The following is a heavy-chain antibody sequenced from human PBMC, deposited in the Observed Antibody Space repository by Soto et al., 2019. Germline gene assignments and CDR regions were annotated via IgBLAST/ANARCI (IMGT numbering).Heavy chain of an antibody. CDR2: ISYDGSNK. CDR3: AKVKGGKWSGYYGY. CDR1: GFTFSSYG. V-gene: IGHV3-30*18. J-gene: IGHJ4*02. D-gene: IGHD3-3*01. Sequence: VQLVESGGGLVQPGGSLRLSCAASGFTFSSYGMHWVRQAPGKGLEWVAVISYDGSNKYYADSVKGRFTISRDNSKNTLYLQMNSLRAEDTAVYYCAKVKGGKWSGYYGYWGQGTLVTVSS.